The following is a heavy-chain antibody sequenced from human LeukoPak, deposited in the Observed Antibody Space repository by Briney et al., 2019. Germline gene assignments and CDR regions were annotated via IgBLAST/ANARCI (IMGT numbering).Heavy chain of an antibody. CDR2: INPNSGGT. J-gene: IGHJ4*02. D-gene: IGHD3-3*01. CDR3: ARDYDITIFGVAYYFDY. CDR1: GYTFTGYY. V-gene: IGHV1-2*06. Sequence: GASVKVSCKASGYTFTGYYMHWVRQAPGQGLEWMGRINPNSGGTNYAQKFQGRVTMTRDTSISTAYMELSRLRSDDTPVYYCARDYDITIFGVAYYFDYWGREPWSPSPQ.